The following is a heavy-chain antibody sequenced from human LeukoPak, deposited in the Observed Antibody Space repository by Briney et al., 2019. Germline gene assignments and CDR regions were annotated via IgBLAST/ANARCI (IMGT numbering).Heavy chain of an antibody. CDR2: INAGNGNT. CDR1: GYTFTNYV. Sequence: GASVKVSRKASGYTFTNYVIYWVRQAPGQRLEWMGWINAGNGNTEYSQKFQGRLTIIRDTSASTAYMQLSSLRSEDTAVYYCAREMPDPTVVTALTFDYWGQGTLVTVSS. CDR3: AREMPDPTVVTALTFDY. J-gene: IGHJ4*02. V-gene: IGHV1-3*01. D-gene: IGHD4-23*01.